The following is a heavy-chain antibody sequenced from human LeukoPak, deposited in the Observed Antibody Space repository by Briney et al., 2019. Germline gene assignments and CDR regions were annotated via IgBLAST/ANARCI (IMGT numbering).Heavy chain of an antibody. V-gene: IGHV1-2*02. CDR1: AYTFTGYF. J-gene: IGHJ4*02. D-gene: IGHD6-13*01. CDR2: INPNSGGT. CDR3: ARSGGAAAGPFYYFDY. Sequence: ASVTVSCKSSAYTFTGYFMHWGRQAPGQGLGWMGLINPNSGGTNHAQKFQGRVTMTRDTSISTAYMELSRLRSDATAVFYCARSGGAAAGPFYYFDYWGQGTLVTVSS.